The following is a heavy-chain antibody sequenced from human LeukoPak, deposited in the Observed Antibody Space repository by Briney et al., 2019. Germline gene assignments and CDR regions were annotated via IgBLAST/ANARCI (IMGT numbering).Heavy chain of an antibody. CDR1: GFTFSNAR. J-gene: IGHJ4*02. D-gene: IGHD1-26*01. CDR3: TTYVGATAY. CDR2: IKTKTDDGAT. Sequence: GGSLGLSCAASGFTFSNARMNWVRQAPGKGLEWVGRIKTKTDDGATDYSAPVKARFTISRDDSKTTLYLQMNGLKTEDTAIYYCTTYVGATAYWGQGTLVTVSS. V-gene: IGHV3-15*01.